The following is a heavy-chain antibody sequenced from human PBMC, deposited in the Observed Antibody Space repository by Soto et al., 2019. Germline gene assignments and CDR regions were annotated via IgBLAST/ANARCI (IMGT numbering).Heavy chain of an antibody. CDR1: GVNCNNYA. J-gene: IGHJ3*01. V-gene: IGHV3-23*01. CDR3: AKGKSSNYVSHAFDV. Sequence: GVFMRLCCGASGVNCNNYAGGWVSQAPEKGLEWVSGISGCGGSMHYVDSVKGRFTISRDNSKTTLYLQMSSRRGEDTAVYYCAKGKSSNYVSHAFDVWGQGTMVTVSS. CDR2: ISGCGGSM. D-gene: IGHD3-10*02.